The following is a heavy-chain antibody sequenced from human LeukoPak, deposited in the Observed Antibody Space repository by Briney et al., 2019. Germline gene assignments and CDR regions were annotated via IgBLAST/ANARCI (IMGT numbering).Heavy chain of an antibody. Sequence: GGSLRLSCAASGFTFDDYAMHWVRQAPGKGLEWVFLISWDGGSTYYADSVKGRFTISRDNSKNSLYLQMNSLRAEDTALYYCAKGDSTGTLGAHFDYWGQGTLVTVSS. V-gene: IGHV3-43D*04. J-gene: IGHJ4*02. CDR3: AKGDSTGTLGAHFDY. D-gene: IGHD1-1*01. CDR2: ISWDGGST. CDR1: GFTFDDYA.